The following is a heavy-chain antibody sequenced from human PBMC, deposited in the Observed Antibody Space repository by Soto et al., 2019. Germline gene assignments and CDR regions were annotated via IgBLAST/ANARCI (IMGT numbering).Heavy chain of an antibody. CDR3: TTDGAQYDSDGDYYEGRN. D-gene: IGHD3-22*01. J-gene: IGHJ4*02. V-gene: IGHV3-15*07. Sequence: EVQLVESGGGLVKPGGSLRLSCAASGFTFNAAWLNWVRQSPGKGPEWVGRIKSKKDGETSDYAAPVKGRFTVSTDDSNNTLYLQRSSRKTEDTAVYYCTTDGAQYDSDGDYYEGRNWGQGTLVTVSS. CDR1: GFTFNAAW. CDR2: IKSKKDGETS.